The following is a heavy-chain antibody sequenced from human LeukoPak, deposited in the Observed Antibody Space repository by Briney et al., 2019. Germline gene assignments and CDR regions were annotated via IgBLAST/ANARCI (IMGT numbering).Heavy chain of an antibody. V-gene: IGHV3-21*01. D-gene: IGHD6-13*01. CDR3: ATAPAAADPP. Sequence: GGSLRLSCAASGFTFSSYSMNWVRQAPGKGLEWVSSISSSSNYIYYAGSVKGRFTISRDNAKNSLYLQMNRLRAEDTAVYYCATAPAAADPPWGQGTLVGVST. CDR1: GFTFSSYS. J-gene: IGHJ5*02. CDR2: ISSSSNYI.